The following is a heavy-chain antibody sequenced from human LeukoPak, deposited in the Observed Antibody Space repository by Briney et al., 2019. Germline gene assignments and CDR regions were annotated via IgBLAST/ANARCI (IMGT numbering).Heavy chain of an antibody. CDR2: INHSGSA. J-gene: IGHJ5*02. CDR3: ARGGSGSWYGGPNWFDP. V-gene: IGHV4-34*01. D-gene: IGHD6-13*01. CDR1: DGSFSGSY. Sequence: SETLSLTCAVYDGSFSGSYCTWIRQPPGKGLEWIGEINHSGSADYNPSLKSRVTILLDTSKNQFSLNLSSVTAADTAVYYCARGGSGSWYGGPNWFDPWGQGTLVTVSS.